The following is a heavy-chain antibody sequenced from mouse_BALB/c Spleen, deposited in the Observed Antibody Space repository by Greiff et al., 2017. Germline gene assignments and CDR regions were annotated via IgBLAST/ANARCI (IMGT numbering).Heavy chain of an antibody. Sequence: DVKLVESGGGLVQPGGSRKLSCAASGFTFSSFGMHWVRQAPEKGLEWVAYISSGSSTIYYADTVKGRFTISRDNPKNTLFLQMTSLRSEDTAMYYCARGNYGSPFAYWGQGTLVTVSA. V-gene: IGHV5-17*02. CDR2: ISSGSSTI. D-gene: IGHD1-1*01. CDR1: GFTFSSFG. J-gene: IGHJ3*01. CDR3: ARGNYGSPFAY.